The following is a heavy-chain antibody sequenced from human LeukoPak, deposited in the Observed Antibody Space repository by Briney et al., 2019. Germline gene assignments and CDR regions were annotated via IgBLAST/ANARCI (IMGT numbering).Heavy chain of an antibody. D-gene: IGHD3-16*01. CDR2: IDPSDSYT. J-gene: IGHJ5*02. Sequence: GESLKISCKTSGYMFTSYWISWVRQMPGKGLEWMERIDPSDSYTNYSPSFQGHVTISVDKSISTAYLQWSSLKASDTAVYYCARYASYGTNWFDPWGQGTLVTVSS. CDR3: ARYASYGTNWFDP. V-gene: IGHV5-10-1*01. CDR1: GYMFTSYW.